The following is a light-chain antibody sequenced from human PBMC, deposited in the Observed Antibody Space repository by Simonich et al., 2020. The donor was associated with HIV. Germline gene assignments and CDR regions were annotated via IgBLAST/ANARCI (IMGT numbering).Light chain of an antibody. Sequence: QSALTQPASVSGSPGQSITISCTGTSSDVGGYDYVSWYQQHPAKVPKLIIYAVNERPSGVSNRFSGSKSGNTASLTISGLQAEDEADFYCSSYTSSSTWVFGGGTKLTVL. CDR3: SSYTSSSTWV. CDR2: AVN. V-gene: IGLV2-14*03. J-gene: IGLJ3*02. CDR1: SSDVGGYDY.